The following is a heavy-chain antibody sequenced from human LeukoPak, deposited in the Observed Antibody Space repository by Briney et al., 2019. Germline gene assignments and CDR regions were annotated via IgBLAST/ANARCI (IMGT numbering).Heavy chain of an antibody. Sequence: GGSLRLSCAASGFTFDDYAMHWVRQAPGKGLEWVSGISWNSGSIGYADSVKGRFTISRDNAKNSLYLQMNSLRAEDTAVYYCARDVDWFDPWGQGTLVTVSS. CDR1: GFTFDDYA. CDR3: ARDVDWFDP. J-gene: IGHJ5*02. CDR2: ISWNSGSI. V-gene: IGHV3-9*01.